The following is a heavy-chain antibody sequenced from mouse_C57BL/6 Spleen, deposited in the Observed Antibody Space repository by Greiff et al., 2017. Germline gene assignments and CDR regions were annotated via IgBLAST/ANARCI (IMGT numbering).Heavy chain of an antibody. CDR3: ARCPRRNYFDN. V-gene: IGHV3-8*01. Sequence: EVKLMQSGPGLAKPSQTLSLTCSATGYSITSYYWNWIRKFPGNKLEYIGYISYSGSTTYNPSLKSRISISRDTSKNQYYLQLNSVTTEDTATYYCARCPRRNYFDNWGRGTTLTVSS. CDR2: ISYSGST. D-gene: IGHD2-12*01. CDR1: GYSITSYY. J-gene: IGHJ2*01.